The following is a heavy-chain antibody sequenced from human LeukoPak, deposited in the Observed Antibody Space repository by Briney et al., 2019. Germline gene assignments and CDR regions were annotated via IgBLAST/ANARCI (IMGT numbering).Heavy chain of an antibody. CDR2: IETSGST. V-gene: IGHV4-4*07. CDR3: ARLITMVRGVISYPLFDP. CDR1: GGSISSHY. D-gene: IGHD3-10*01. J-gene: IGHJ5*02. Sequence: SETLSLTCTVSGGSISSHYWTWIRQPAGKGLEWIGRIETSGSTNYSPSLKSRVTMSVDTSKNQFSLKLSSVTAADTAVYYCARLITMVRGVISYPLFDPWGQGTLVTVSS.